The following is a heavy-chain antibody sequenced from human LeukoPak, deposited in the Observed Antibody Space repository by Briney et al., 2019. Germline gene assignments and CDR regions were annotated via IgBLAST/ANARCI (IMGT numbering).Heavy chain of an antibody. D-gene: IGHD2-21*01. CDR1: GGSISSSSYY. CDR3: ARTTDIVVVIAPWAFDI. J-gene: IGHJ3*02. Sequence: SETLSLTCTVSGGSISSSSYYWGWIRQPPGKGLEWIGSIYYSGSTYYNPSLKSRVTISVDTSKNQFSLKLSSVTAADTAVYYCARTTDIVVVIAPWAFDIWGQGTMVTVSS. CDR2: IYYSGST. V-gene: IGHV4-39*07.